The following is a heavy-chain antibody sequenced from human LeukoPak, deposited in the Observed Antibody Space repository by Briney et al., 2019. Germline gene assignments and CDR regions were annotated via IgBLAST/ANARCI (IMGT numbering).Heavy chain of an antibody. J-gene: IGHJ4*02. Sequence: ASVKVSCKASGYTFTSYYMHWVRQAPRQGLEWMGMINPSGGSTSYAQKFQGRVTMTRDTSTSTVYMELSSLRSEDTAVYYCVRKVAAAVYLDYWGQGTLVTVSS. V-gene: IGHV1-46*01. D-gene: IGHD6-13*01. CDR2: INPSGGST. CDR3: VRKVAAAVYLDY. CDR1: GYTFTSYY.